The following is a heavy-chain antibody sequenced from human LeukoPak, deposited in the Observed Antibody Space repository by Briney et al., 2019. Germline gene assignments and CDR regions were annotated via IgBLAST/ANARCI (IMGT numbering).Heavy chain of an antibody. J-gene: IGHJ3*02. CDR1: GGSVSSGSYY. Sequence: SETLSLTCTVSGGSVSSGSYYWSWIRQPPGKGLEWTGYIYYSGSTNYNPSLKSRVTISVDTSKNQFSLKLSSVTAADTAVYYCARVTPVTNDAFDIWGQGTMVTVSS. CDR2: IYYSGST. CDR3: ARVTPVTNDAFDI. V-gene: IGHV4-61*01. D-gene: IGHD4-17*01.